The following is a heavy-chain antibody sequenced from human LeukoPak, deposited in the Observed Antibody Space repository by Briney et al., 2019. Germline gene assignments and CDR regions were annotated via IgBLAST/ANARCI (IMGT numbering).Heavy chain of an antibody. CDR2: IIPIFGTA. CDR3: ARVLGAYCGGDCYSRWFDP. D-gene: IGHD2-21*02. CDR1: GGTFSSYA. Sequence: GASVTVSCAASGGTFSSYAISWVRQAPGQGLEWMGGIIPIFGTANYAQKFQGRVTITADESTSTAYMELSSLRSEDTAVYYCARVLGAYCGGDCYSRWFDPWGQGTLVTVSS. J-gene: IGHJ5*02. V-gene: IGHV1-69*13.